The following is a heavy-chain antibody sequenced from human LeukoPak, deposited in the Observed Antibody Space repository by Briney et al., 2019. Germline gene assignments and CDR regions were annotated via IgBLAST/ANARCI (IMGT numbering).Heavy chain of an antibody. CDR1: GFTFSSYA. J-gene: IGHJ4*02. Sequence: GGSLRLSCAASGFTFSSYAMSRVRQAPGKGLEWVGFIRSKAYGETADYAASVKGRFTISRDDSKAIAYLQMNSLKTEDTAVYHCTRDRGAYNLYDYWGQGTLVTVSS. V-gene: IGHV3-49*04. CDR2: IRSKAYGETA. CDR3: TRDRGAYNLYDY. D-gene: IGHD1-1*01.